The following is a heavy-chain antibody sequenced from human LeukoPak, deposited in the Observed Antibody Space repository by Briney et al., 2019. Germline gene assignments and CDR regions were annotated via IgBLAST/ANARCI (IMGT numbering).Heavy chain of an antibody. CDR3: ARERYSSATVFDY. V-gene: IGHV3-74*01. D-gene: IGHD6-19*01. Sequence: GGSLRLSCAASGFTFSSYWMHWVRQAPGKGLVWVSRINSDGSSTSYADSVKDRFTISRDNAKNTLYLQMNSLRAEDTAVYYCARERYSSATVFDYWGQGTLVTVSS. CDR1: GFTFSSYW. CDR2: INSDGSST. J-gene: IGHJ4*02.